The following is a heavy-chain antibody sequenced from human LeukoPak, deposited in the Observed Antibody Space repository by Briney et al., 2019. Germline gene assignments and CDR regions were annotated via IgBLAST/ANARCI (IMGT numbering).Heavy chain of an antibody. D-gene: IGHD1-26*01. CDR2: MYYSGST. CDR1: GGSISSYY. J-gene: IGHJ4*02. Sequence: SETLSLTCTVSGGSISSYYWSWIRQPPGKGLECLWYMYYSGSTNYNPSLKSRVTISIDTSKNQFSLKLSSVTAADTAVYYCARTSRVGNTGYFFDYWGQETLVTVSS. V-gene: IGHV4-59*01. CDR3: ARTSRVGNTGYFFDY.